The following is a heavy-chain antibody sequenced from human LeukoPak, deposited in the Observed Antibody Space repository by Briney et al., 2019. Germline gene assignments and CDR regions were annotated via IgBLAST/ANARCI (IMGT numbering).Heavy chain of an antibody. Sequence: GGSLRLSCAASGFTFSGFWMSWVRQTPGKGLEWVANIKQDGSEKYYVDSVKGRFTISRDNAKNSVYLQMNSLRAEDTAVYYCARQLGGSGSYWGQGTLVTVSS. CDR2: IKQDGSEK. D-gene: IGHD3-10*01. V-gene: IGHV3-7*01. CDR3: ARQLGGSGSY. CDR1: GFTFSGFW. J-gene: IGHJ4*02.